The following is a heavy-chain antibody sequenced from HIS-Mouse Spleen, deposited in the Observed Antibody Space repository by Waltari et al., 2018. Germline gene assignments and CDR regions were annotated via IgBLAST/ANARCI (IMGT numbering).Heavy chain of an antibody. V-gene: IGHV3-30-3*01. CDR3: ARRRSYFDY. CDR2: ISYDGSNK. CDR1: GFTFSSYA. Sequence: QVQLVESGGGVVQPGRSLRLSCAASGFTFSSYAMHWVRQAPGRGLEWVAVISYDGSNKDYADSVKGRFTIARDNSKNTLYLQMNSLIAEDTAVYYCARRRSYFDYWGQGTLVTVSS. J-gene: IGHJ4*02.